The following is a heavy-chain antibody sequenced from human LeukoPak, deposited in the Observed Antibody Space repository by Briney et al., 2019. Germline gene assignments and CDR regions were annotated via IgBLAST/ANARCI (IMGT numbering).Heavy chain of an antibody. D-gene: IGHD1-26*01. V-gene: IGHV4-39*01. CDR3: ARQGGWGGAASLIEY. J-gene: IGHJ4*02. Sequence: WVRQPPGKGLEWIGSMFYRGSTYYNPSLKSRVTISVDTSKNQFSLKLSSVTASDTAIFYCARQGGWGGAASLIEYWGQGTLVTVSS. CDR2: MFYRGST.